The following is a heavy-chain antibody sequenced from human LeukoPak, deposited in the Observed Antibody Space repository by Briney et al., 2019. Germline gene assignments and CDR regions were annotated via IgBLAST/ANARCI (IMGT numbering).Heavy chain of an antibody. CDR1: GFTFSSYG. CDR3: ARVLRYCSGGNCYSGGLGYMDV. Sequence: GGSLRLSCAASGFTFSSYGMHWVRQAPGKGLEWVAFIRYDGSNKYYADSVKGRFTISRDNSKNTLYLQMNSLRAEDTAVYYCARVLRYCSGGNCYSGGLGYMDVWGKGTTVTVSS. J-gene: IGHJ6*03. CDR2: IRYDGSNK. V-gene: IGHV3-30*02. D-gene: IGHD2-15*01.